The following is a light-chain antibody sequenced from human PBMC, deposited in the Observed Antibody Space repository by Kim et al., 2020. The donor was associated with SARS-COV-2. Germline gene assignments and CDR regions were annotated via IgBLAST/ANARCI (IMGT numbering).Light chain of an antibody. CDR2: YDT. CDR3: QVWDIHTYHWV. CDR1: NLEIKS. J-gene: IGLJ3*02. Sequence: SYELTQPPSVSVAPGKTASITCGGENLEIKSVHWYQQKPGQSPVVGIYYDTDRPSGIPERVSGSKSENTATLTISRVEAGDEADYYCQVWDIHTYHWVFGGGTQLTVL. V-gene: IGLV3-21*04.